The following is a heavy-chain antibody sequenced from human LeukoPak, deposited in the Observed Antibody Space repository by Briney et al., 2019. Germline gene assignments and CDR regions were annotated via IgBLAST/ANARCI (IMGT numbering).Heavy chain of an antibody. Sequence: SETLSLTCTVSGGSISSYYWSWIRQPPGKGLEWIGYIYYSGSTNYNPSLKSRVTISVDTSKNQFSLKLSSVTAADTAVYYCARSRLQLWLRSMGLFDIWGQETMVTVSS. CDR2: IYYSGST. CDR3: ARSRLQLWLRSMGLFDI. CDR1: GGSISSYY. D-gene: IGHD5-18*01. V-gene: IGHV4-59*12. J-gene: IGHJ3*02.